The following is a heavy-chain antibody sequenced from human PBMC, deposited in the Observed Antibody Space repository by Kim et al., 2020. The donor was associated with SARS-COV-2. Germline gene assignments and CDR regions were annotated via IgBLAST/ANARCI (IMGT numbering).Heavy chain of an antibody. CDR3: VGSGYQGNGCDP. CDR1: GFTFSSYW. J-gene: IGHJ5*02. CDR2: INTDGSNI. Sequence: GGSLRLSCAASGFTFSSYWMLWVRQAPGKGLVWVSRINTDGSNIAYADSVEGRFTISRDNAKNTVYLQMNSLRAEDTAVYYCVGSGYQGNGCDPWGQVT. D-gene: IGHD5-12*01. V-gene: IGHV3-74*01.